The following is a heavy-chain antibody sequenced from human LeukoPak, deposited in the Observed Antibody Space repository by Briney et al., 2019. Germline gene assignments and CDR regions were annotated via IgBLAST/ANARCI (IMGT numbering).Heavy chain of an antibody. D-gene: IGHD1-26*01. J-gene: IGHJ5*02. CDR2: ISWNSDSI. V-gene: IGHV3-9*01. CDR1: GFTFDDYA. Sequence: GGSLRLSCAASGFTFDDYAMHWVRQAPGKGLEWVSGISWNSDSINYADSVKGRFTISRDNAKNSLYLQMNSLRAEDTALYYCARAPKFRLVGVPKGPFDPWGQGTLVTVSS. CDR3: ARAPKFRLVGVPKGPFDP.